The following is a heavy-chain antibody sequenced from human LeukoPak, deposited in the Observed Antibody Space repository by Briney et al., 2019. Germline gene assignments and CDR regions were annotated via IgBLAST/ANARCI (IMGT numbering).Heavy chain of an antibody. CDR2: MNPNSGNT. CDR3: ARTHLTGYLSHYYYYYMDV. CDR1: GYTFTSYD. Sequence: ASVKVSCTASGYTFTSYDINWVRQATGQGLEWMGWMNPNSGNTGYAQKFQGRVTMTRNTSISTAYMELSSLRSEDTAAYYCARTHLTGYLSHYYYYYMDVWGKGTTVTISS. J-gene: IGHJ6*03. D-gene: IGHD3-9*01. V-gene: IGHV1-8*01.